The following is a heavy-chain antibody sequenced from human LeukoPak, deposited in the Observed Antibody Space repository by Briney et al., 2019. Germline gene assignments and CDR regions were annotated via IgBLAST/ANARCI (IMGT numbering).Heavy chain of an antibody. Sequence: SETLSLTCTVSGGSISSYYWSWIRQPPGEGVEWIGYIYYSGSTNYNPSLKGRVTISVDTSKNQFSLKLSSVTAADTAVYYCARNRDYYYYYMDVWGKGTTATVSS. J-gene: IGHJ6*03. V-gene: IGHV4-59*01. CDR1: GGSISSYY. D-gene: IGHD1-14*01. CDR3: ARNRDYYYYYMDV. CDR2: IYYSGST.